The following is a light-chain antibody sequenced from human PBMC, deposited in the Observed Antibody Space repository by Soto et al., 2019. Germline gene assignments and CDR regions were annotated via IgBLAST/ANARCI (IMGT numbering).Light chain of an antibody. CDR1: QSVSSY. CDR2: DAS. CDR3: QQRSNWPPDT. Sequence: EIVLTQSPATLSLSPGERATLSCRASQSVSSYLAWYQQKPGQAPRLLIYDASNRATGIPARFSGSGSGTDFTLTISSLEPEDFSVYYCQQRSNWPPDTFGQGTQLEI. J-gene: IGKJ2*01. V-gene: IGKV3-11*01.